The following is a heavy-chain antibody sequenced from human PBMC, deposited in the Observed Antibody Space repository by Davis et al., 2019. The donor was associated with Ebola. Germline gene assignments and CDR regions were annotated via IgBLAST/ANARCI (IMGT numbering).Heavy chain of an antibody. V-gene: IGHV4-4*07. D-gene: IGHD3-22*01. Sequence: PSETLSLTCAVSGGSISGHYWTWIRQPAGQGLEWIGRISSSDGTNYNPSLKSRVTMSVETSKNQFSLKLTSVTAADTAVYYCARHTYYYDSSGYYFDYWGQGTLVTVSS. CDR3: ARHTYYYDSSGYYFDY. CDR2: ISSSDGT. CDR1: GGSISGHY. J-gene: IGHJ4*02.